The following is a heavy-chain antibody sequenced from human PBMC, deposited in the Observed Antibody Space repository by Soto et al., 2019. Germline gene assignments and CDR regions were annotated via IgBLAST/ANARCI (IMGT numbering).Heavy chain of an antibody. CDR1: EFTFSSYG. V-gene: IGHV3-30*18. CDR2: ISYDGSNK. D-gene: IGHD3-3*01. Sequence: PGGSLRLSCAASEFTFSSYGMTWVRQAPGKGLEWVAVISYDGSNKYYADSVKGRFAISRDNSKNTLYLQMNSLRAEDTAVYYCAKGIFGVVIPYGMDVWGQGTMVTVSS. CDR3: AKGIFGVVIPYGMDV. J-gene: IGHJ6*02.